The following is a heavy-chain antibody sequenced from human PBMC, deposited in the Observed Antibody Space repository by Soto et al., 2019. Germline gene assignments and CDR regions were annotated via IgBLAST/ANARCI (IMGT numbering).Heavy chain of an antibody. CDR1: GYTLTELS. V-gene: IGHV1-24*01. Sequence: GASVKVSCKVSGYTLTELSMHWVRQAPGKGLEWMGGFDPEDGETIYAQKFQGRVTMTEDTSTDTAYMELSSLRSEDTAVYYCATADVVVVAATDYYYYYMDVWGKGTTVTVSS. D-gene: IGHD2-15*01. CDR2: FDPEDGET. J-gene: IGHJ6*03. CDR3: ATADVVVVAATDYYYYYMDV.